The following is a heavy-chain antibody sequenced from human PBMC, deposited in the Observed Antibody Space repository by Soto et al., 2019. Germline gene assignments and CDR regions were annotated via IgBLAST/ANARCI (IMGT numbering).Heavy chain of an antibody. J-gene: IGHJ4*02. D-gene: IGHD2-2*02. Sequence: PGGSLRLSCATSGFTFGDYPMSWVRQAPGKVLEWLGFIRSKTYGGTTEYAASVKGRFTISRDDSKSIAYLQMNSLKTEDTAVYYCIRDNPAILYDYWGPGTKVTVSS. V-gene: IGHV3-49*04. CDR1: GFTFGDYP. CDR3: IRDNPAILYDY. CDR2: IRSKTYGGTT.